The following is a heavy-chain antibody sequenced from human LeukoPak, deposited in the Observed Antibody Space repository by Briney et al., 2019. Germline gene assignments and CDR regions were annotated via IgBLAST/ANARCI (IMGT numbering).Heavy chain of an antibody. V-gene: IGHV3-23*01. D-gene: IGHD3-22*01. Sequence: GGSLRLSCAASGFTFSSYAMTWVRQAPGKGLEWVSASTGSGGTTYYADTVMGRFTISRDNSKNTLYLQMNSLRAEDTAVYYCAKWLTYYYDSSGYFDYWGQGTLVTVSS. J-gene: IGHJ4*02. CDR1: GFTFSSYA. CDR2: STGSGGTT. CDR3: AKWLTYYYDSSGYFDY.